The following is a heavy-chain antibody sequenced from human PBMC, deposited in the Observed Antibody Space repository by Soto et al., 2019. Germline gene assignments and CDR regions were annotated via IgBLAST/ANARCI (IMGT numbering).Heavy chain of an antibody. CDR2: INAGNGNT. D-gene: IGHD6-19*01. V-gene: IGHV1-3*01. CDR1: GYTFTSYA. Sequence: QVQLVQSGAEVKKPGASVKVSCKASGYTFTSYAMHWVRQAPGQRLEWMGWINAGNGNTKYSQKFQGRVTITRDTSASTAYMELSSLRSEDMAVYYCARAGYGWYGSTTDGWFDPWGQGTLVTVSS. CDR3: ARAGYGWYGSTTDGWFDP. J-gene: IGHJ5*02.